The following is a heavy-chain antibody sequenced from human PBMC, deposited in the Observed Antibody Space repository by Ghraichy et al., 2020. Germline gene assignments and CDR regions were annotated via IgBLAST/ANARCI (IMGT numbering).Heavy chain of an antibody. CDR2: IYYTGNT. Sequence: SETLSLTCTVSGGSINNVNYFWAWIRQPPGKGLEWLGGIYYTGNTKFNPSLKSRVTITADTSKNQFSLKLTSVTAVDTAVYFCARRVEYGSPRWSFDMWGQGTMVTVSS. D-gene: IGHD1-26*01. J-gene: IGHJ3*02. CDR3: ARRVEYGSPRWSFDM. CDR1: GGSINNVNYF. V-gene: IGHV4-39*01.